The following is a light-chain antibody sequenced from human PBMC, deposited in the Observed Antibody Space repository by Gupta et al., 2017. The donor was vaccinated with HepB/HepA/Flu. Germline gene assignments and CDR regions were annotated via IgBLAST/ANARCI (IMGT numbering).Light chain of an antibody. J-gene: IGLJ2*01. Sequence: SSELTQAPPVSVALGQTVRITCQGDSLRNYYASWFQQKPGQAPKLVLYGNNIRPSGIPDRLSGSKSGNTASVTIAGTQEEEEADYYCNCRDSSGNVVFGGGTRLTVL. CDR2: GNN. CDR3: NCRDSSGNVV. V-gene: IGLV3-19*01. CDR1: SLRNYY.